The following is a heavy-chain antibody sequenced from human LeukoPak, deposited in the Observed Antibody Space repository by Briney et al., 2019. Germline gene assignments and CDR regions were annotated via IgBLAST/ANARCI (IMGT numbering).Heavy chain of an antibody. CDR3: ARDAARYDFWSGPLDY. J-gene: IGHJ4*02. CDR2: IWYDGSNK. V-gene: IGHV3-33*01. Sequence: PGRSLRLSCAASGFTFSTYGMHWVRQAPGKGLEWVAVIWYDGSNKYYADSVKGRLTISRDNSKNTLYLQMNSLRAEDTAVYYCARDAARYDFWSGPLDYWGQGTLVTVSS. D-gene: IGHD3-3*01. CDR1: GFTFSTYG.